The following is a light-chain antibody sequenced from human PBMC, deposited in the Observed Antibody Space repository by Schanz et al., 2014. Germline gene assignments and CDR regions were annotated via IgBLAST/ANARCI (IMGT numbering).Light chain of an antibody. J-gene: IGLJ3*02. V-gene: IGLV2-14*03. Sequence: QSALTQPASVSGSPGQSITISCTGTSSDIGFYDHVSWYQQHPGTAPRLMIYDVRYRPSGVSNRFSGSKSGNTASLTISGLQAEDEADYYCSSYTGSSTQVFGGGTKLTVL. CDR3: SSYTGSSTQV. CDR2: DVR. CDR1: SSDIGFYDH.